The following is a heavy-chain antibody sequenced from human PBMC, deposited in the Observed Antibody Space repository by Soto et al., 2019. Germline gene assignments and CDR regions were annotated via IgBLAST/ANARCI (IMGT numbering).Heavy chain of an antibody. Sequence: GSLRLSCAASGFSFRSLAMHWVRQAPGKGLEWVTGILYDGSDKYYADSVKGRFTISRENSKNTLYLQMNSLRTEDSAVYYCAKAGGGFGDCVDHWGQGTPVTVSS. CDR1: GFSFRSLA. CDR3: AKAGGGFGDCVDH. CDR2: ILYDGSDK. D-gene: IGHD3-10*01. V-gene: IGHV3-30*04. J-gene: IGHJ4*02.